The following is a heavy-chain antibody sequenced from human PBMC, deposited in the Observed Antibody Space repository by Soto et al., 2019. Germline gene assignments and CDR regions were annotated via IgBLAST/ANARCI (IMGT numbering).Heavy chain of an antibody. CDR2: IYYSGST. D-gene: IGHD3-3*01. CDR1: GGSVSSGSYY. J-gene: IGHJ6*02. CDR3: ARAIFGGGMDV. Sequence: QVQLQESGPGLVKPSETRSLTCTVSGGSVSSGSYYWSWIRQPPGKGLEWIGYIYYSGSTNYNPSLKSRVTISVDTSKNQFSLKLSSVTAADTAVYYCARAIFGGGMDVWGQGTTVTVSS. V-gene: IGHV4-61*01.